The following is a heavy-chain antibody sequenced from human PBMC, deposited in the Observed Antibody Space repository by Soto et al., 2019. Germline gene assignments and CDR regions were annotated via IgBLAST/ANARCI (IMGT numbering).Heavy chain of an antibody. CDR3: AKVRRGFGELLPSFDY. J-gene: IGHJ4*02. CDR1: GFTFSSYA. V-gene: IGHV3-23*01. D-gene: IGHD3-10*01. Sequence: PGGSLRLSCAASGFTFSSYAMSWVRQAPGKGLEWVSAISGSGGSTYYADSVKGRFTISRDNSKNTLYLQMNSLRAEDTAVYYCAKVRRGFGELLPSFDYWGQGTLVTVSS. CDR2: ISGSGGST.